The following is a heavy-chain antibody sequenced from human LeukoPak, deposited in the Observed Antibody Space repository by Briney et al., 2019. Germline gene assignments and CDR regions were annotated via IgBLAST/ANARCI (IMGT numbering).Heavy chain of an antibody. CDR2: IYYSGST. D-gene: IGHD3-22*01. J-gene: IGHJ5*02. Sequence: SQTLSLTCTVSGGSISSGDYDSSWIRQPPGKGLEWIGYIYYSGSTYYNPSLKSRVTISVDTSKNQFSLKLSSVTAADTAVYYCARASIGYYYDSSGSEYNWFDPWGQGTLVTVSS. V-gene: IGHV4-30-4*08. CDR3: ARASIGYYYDSSGSEYNWFDP. CDR1: GGSISSGDYD.